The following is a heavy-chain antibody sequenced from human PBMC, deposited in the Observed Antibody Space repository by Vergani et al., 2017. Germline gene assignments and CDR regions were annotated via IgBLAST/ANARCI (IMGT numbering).Heavy chain of an antibody. CDR1: GFTFSNAW. CDR3: TTDLGXCSSTSCPIHYMDV. V-gene: IGHV3-15*01. Sequence: EVQLVESGGGLVKPGGSLRLSCAASGFTFSNAWMSWVRQAPGKGLEWVGRIKSKTDGGTTDYAAPVKGRFTISRDDSKNTLYLQMNSLKTEDTAVYYCTTDLGXCSSTSCPIHYMDVWGKGTTVTVSS. CDR2: IKSKTDGGTT. J-gene: IGHJ6*03. D-gene: IGHD2-2*01.